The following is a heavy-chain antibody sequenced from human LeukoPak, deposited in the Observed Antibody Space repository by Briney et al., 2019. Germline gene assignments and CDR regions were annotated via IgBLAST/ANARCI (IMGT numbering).Heavy chain of an antibody. D-gene: IGHD3-22*01. CDR2: MYYSGST. J-gene: IGHJ5*02. V-gene: IGHV4-30-4*01. CDR1: NGSISSGDYY. CDR3: ARPYYYDSRIDP. Sequence: NPSQTLSLTCTVSNGSISSGDYYWSWIRQPPGKGLEWIGYMYYSGSTYYNPSLKSRVTISIDTSKNQFSLKLRSVTAADTAVYYCARPYYYDSRIDPWGQGTLVTVSS.